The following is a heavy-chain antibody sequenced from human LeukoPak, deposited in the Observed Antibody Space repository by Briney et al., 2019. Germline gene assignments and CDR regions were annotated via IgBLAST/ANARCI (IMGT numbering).Heavy chain of an antibody. V-gene: IGHV1-2*02. CDR3: ARDSAHYDYVWGSYRRTNYYYMDV. CDR2: INPNSGGT. D-gene: IGHD3-16*02. J-gene: IGHJ6*03. CDR1: GYTFTGYY. Sequence: GASVKVSCKASGYTFTGYYMHWVRQAPGQGLEWMGWINPNSGGTNYAQKFQGRVTMTRDTSISTAYMELSRLRSDDTAVYYCARDSAHYDYVWGSYRRTNYYYMDVWGKGTTVTVSS.